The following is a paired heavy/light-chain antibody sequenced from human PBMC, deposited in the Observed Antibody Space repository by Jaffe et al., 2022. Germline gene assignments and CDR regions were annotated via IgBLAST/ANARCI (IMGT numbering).Heavy chain of an antibody. Sequence: EGQLVESGGGLVQPGGSLRLSCRASGFPFSSYWMHWVRQAPGKGLMWVARISSDGRTTNYADSVKGRFTISRDNPMDTLYLQMSSLRAEDTAVYYCARTGTSPSYWGQGTLVTVSS. V-gene: IGHV3-74*01. CDR2: ISSDGRTT. CDR3: ARTGTSPSY. CDR1: GFPFSSYW. J-gene: IGHJ4*02.
Light chain of an antibody. V-gene: IGKV4-1*01. CDR1: QSILYTSDNTYS. CDR2: WAS. Sequence: DIVMTQSPDSLAVSLGERVTINCKSSQSILYTSDNTYSLSWFQQKPGQPPRLLIYWASTRESGVPDRFSGSGSGTDFTLTISSLQAEDVAVYYCQQYYTVPLTFGQGTRLEIK. CDR3: QQYYTVPLT. J-gene: IGKJ5*01.